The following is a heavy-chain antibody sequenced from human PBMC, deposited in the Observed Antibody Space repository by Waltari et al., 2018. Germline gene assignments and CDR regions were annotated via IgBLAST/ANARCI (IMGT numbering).Heavy chain of an antibody. D-gene: IGHD2-15*01. V-gene: IGHV4-4*01. CDR2: VHGSGRT. Sequence: GRWVRQSPDKGLEWIGQVHGSGRTNYNPSFASRAIVSLDTSMNQFSLRILSATAADTAVYFCARDLGRGLFLDSWGQGTLVTVSP. J-gene: IGHJ4*02. CDR3: ARDLGRGLFLDS.